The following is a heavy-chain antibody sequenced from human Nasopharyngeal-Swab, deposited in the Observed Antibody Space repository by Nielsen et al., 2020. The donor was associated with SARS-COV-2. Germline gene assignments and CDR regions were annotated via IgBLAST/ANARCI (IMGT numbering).Heavy chain of an antibody. Sequence: SETLSLTCNVSGGSISSSSYYWGWIRQPPGKGLEWIGNIYYSGSTYYNPSLKSRVTISVDTSKNQFSLKLSSVTAADTAVYYCARGYYDILTGWMGYFQHWGQGTLVTVSS. J-gene: IGHJ1*01. D-gene: IGHD3-9*01. V-gene: IGHV4-39*01. CDR1: GGSISSSSYY. CDR2: IYYSGST. CDR3: ARGYYDILTGWMGYFQH.